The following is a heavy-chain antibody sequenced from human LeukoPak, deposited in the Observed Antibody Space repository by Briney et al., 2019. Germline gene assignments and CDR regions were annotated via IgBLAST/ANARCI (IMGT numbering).Heavy chain of an antibody. J-gene: IGHJ4*02. V-gene: IGHV3-48*02. Sequence: GGSLRLSCAASGFTFSSYSMNWVRQAPGKGLEWVSYISTGSSNIYYADSVKGRSTISRDNAKNSLYLQMNSLRDEDTAVYYCARDHTSSWYYFDYWGQGTLVTVSS. D-gene: IGHD6-13*01. CDR1: GFTFSSYS. CDR3: ARDHTSSWYYFDY. CDR2: ISTGSSNI.